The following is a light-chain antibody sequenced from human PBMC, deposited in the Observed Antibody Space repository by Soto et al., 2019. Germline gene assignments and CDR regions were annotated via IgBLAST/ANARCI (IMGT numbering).Light chain of an antibody. CDR1: SSDVGDDNY. CDR2: EVS. J-gene: IGLJ1*01. CDR3: SSYSGSNNLV. V-gene: IGLV2-8*01. Sequence: QSVLTQPPSASGSPGQSVTICCTGTSSDVGDDNYVSWYQRHPGKAPKLMISEVSKRPSGVPDRFSGSKSGNTASLTVSGLQAEVEADYYFSSYSGSNNLVFGTGTKLTVL.